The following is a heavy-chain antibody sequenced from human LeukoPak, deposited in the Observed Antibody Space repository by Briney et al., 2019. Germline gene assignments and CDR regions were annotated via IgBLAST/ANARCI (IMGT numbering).Heavy chain of an antibody. CDR1: GFTFSSYW. Sequence: PGGSLRLSCAASGFTFSSYWMSWVRQAPGKGLEWVANIKQDGSEKYYVDSVKGRFTISRDNAKNTLYLQMNSLRAEDTAVYYCAREMATITSDYWGQGTLVTVSS. CDR3: AREMATITSDY. V-gene: IGHV3-7*01. J-gene: IGHJ4*02. CDR2: IKQDGSEK. D-gene: IGHD5-24*01.